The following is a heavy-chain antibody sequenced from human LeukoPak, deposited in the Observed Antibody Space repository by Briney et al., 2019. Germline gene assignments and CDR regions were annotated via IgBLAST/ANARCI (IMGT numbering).Heavy chain of an antibody. D-gene: IGHD6-13*01. CDR2: IIPIFGTA. J-gene: IGHJ5*02. CDR3: ASWSSIAAAGTGGWFDP. V-gene: IGHV1-69*06. CDR1: GGSFSSYA. Sequence: SVKVSCKASGGSFSSYAISWVRQAPGQGLEWMGGIIPIFGTANYAQKFQGRVTITADKSTSTAYMELSSLRSEDTAVYYCASWSSIAAAGTGGWFDPWGQGTLVTVSS.